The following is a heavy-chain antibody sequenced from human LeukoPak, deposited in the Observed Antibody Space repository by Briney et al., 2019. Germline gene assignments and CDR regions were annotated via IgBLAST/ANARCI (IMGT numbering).Heavy chain of an antibody. CDR2: INPNSGGT. J-gene: IGHJ5*02. CDR1: GYTFTGYY. Sequence: ASVKVSCKASGYTFTGYYMHWVRQAPGQGLEWMGWINPNSGGTNYAQKFQGRVTMTRDTSISKAYMELSRLRSDDTAVYYCAREYCSSTSCYRWFDPWGQGTLVTVSS. D-gene: IGHD2-2*01. CDR3: AREYCSSTSCYRWFDP. V-gene: IGHV1-2*02.